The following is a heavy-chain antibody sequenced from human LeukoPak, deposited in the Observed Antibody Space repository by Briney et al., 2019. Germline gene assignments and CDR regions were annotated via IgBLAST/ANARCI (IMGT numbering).Heavy chain of an antibody. J-gene: IGHJ3*02. CDR3: ARSEVTSSSWYLSPTFDI. CDR1: GGSISSGGYY. D-gene: IGHD6-13*01. CDR2: IYYSGST. V-gene: IGHV4-31*03. Sequence: SQTLSLTCTVSGGSISSGGYYWSWIRQHPGKGLEWIGYIYYSGSTNYNPSLKSRVTISVDTSKNQFSLKLSSVTAADTAVYYCARSEVTSSSWYLSPTFDIWGQGTMVTVSS.